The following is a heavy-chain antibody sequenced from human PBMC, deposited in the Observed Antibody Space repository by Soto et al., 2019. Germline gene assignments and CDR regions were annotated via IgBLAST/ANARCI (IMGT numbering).Heavy chain of an antibody. CDR1: GFTFSSYG. Sequence: SGGGVVQPGRSLRLSCAASGFTFSSYGMHWVRQAPGKGLEWVAVISYDGSNKYYADSVKGRFTISRDNSKNTLYLQMNSLRAEDTAVYYCARQLRAFDYWGQGTLVTVSS. V-gene: IGHV3-30*03. D-gene: IGHD3-10*01. CDR2: ISYDGSNK. CDR3: ARQLRAFDY. J-gene: IGHJ4*02.